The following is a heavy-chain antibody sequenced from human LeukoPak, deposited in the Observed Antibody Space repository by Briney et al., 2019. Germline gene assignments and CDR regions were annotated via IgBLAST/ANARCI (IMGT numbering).Heavy chain of an antibody. Sequence: ASVKVSFKPSGYTFTGFYIHWVRQAPGQGLEWMGWISPNSGGTDYAQRFQGRVTMTRDTSISTAYMELSSLRSDDTAVYYCAIQPWGSGNNWYFDLWGRGTLVTVSS. CDR3: AIQPWGSGNNWYFDL. D-gene: IGHD7-27*01. CDR2: ISPNSGGT. J-gene: IGHJ2*01. V-gene: IGHV1-2*02. CDR1: GYTFTGFY.